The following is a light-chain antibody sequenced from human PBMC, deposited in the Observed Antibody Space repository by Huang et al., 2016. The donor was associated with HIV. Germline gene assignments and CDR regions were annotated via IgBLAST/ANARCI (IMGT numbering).Light chain of an antibody. CDR1: QSVSAY. J-gene: IGKJ4*01. CDR3: QQRSDWPLT. Sequence: EIVLTQSPATLSLSPGERSTLSCRASQSVSAYLAWYQQQTGQAPRLLISGASNRATCIPARFSCRGSGTDFTLTISSLEPEDFAVYYCQQRSDWPLTFGGGTKVEIK. V-gene: IGKV3-11*01. CDR2: GAS.